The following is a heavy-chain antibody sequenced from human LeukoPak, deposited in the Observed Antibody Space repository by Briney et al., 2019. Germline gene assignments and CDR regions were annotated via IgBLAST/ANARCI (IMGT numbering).Heavy chain of an antibody. CDR2: IYTNGGA. J-gene: IGHJ5*02. CDR3: ARGGHYYDSSGYLHWFDP. D-gene: IGHD3-22*01. Sequence: SQTLSLTCTVSGGSVTSGNYYWNWIRQPAGKGLEWIGRIYTNGGASYNPSLKSRVTISVDTSKNQFSLKLSSVTAADTAVYYCARGGHYYDSSGYLHWFDPWGQGTLVTVSS. CDR1: GGSVTSGNYY. V-gene: IGHV4-61*02.